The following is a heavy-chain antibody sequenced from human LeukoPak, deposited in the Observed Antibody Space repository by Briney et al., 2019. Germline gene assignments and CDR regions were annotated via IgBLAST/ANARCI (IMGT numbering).Heavy chain of an antibody. Sequence: ASVKVSCKASGYTFTGYYMHWVRQAPGQGLEWMGWINPNSGGTNYAQKFQGRVTMTRDTSISTAYMELSRLRSDDTAVYYCARGHPFRFWGSAYDILTGLDYWGQGTLVTVSS. J-gene: IGHJ4*02. V-gene: IGHV1-2*02. CDR2: INPNSGGT. CDR1: GYTFTGYY. D-gene: IGHD3-9*01. CDR3: ARGHPFRFWGSAYDILTGLDY.